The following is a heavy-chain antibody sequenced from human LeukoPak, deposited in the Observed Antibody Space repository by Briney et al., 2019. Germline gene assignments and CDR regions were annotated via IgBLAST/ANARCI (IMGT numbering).Heavy chain of an antibody. J-gene: IGHJ4*02. Sequence: GGSLRLSCAASGFTFSSYWMNWARQAPGKGLEWVASINHNGNVNYYVDSVKGRFTISRDNARNSLYLQMNSLRAEDTAVYYCARDSRSSGYYSFHYWGQGTLVTVSS. CDR1: GFTFSSYW. V-gene: IGHV3-7*03. CDR2: INHNGNVN. CDR3: ARDSRSSGYYSFHY. D-gene: IGHD3-22*01.